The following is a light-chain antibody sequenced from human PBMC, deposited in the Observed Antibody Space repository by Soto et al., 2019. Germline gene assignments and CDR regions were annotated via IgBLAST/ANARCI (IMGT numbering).Light chain of an antibody. CDR2: GAS. CDR3: QQTHSTPWT. J-gene: IGKJ1*01. Sequence: DIQMTQSPSSLSASVGDRVTISCRASQTITTYLDWYQQKPGKAPQLLIYGASILQSRVPSTFTGSGSGTDFTLTISSLQPDDFATYHCQQTHSTPWTFGQGTKVEIK. CDR1: QTITTY. V-gene: IGKV1-39*01.